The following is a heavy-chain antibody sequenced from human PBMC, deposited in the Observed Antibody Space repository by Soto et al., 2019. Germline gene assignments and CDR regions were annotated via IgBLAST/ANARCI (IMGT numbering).Heavy chain of an antibody. D-gene: IGHD3-3*01. CDR3: ARVDHFWSGYYTSYYFDY. CDR2: ISAYNGNT. J-gene: IGHJ4*02. Sequence: QVQLVQSGAEVKKPGASVKVSCKASGYTFTSYGISWVRQAPGQGLEWMGWISAYNGNTNYAQKLQGRVTMTTDTATSTAYMELRSRRSDDTAVYYCARVDHFWSGYYTSYYFDYWGQGTLVTVSS. V-gene: IGHV1-18*01. CDR1: GYTFTSYG.